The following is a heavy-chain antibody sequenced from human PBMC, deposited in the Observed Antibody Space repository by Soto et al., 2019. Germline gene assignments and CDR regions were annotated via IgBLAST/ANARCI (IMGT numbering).Heavy chain of an antibody. CDR1: GYTFTSCG. CDR3: AREKYYDFWSGKTSYYYYGMDV. CDR2: ISAYNGNT. Sequence: ASVKVSCKASGYTFTSCGISWVRQARGQGLEWMGWISAYNGNTNYAQKLQGRVTMTTDTSTSTAYMELRSLRSDDTAVYYCAREKYYDFWSGKTSYYYYGMDVWGQGTTVTVSS. D-gene: IGHD3-3*01. V-gene: IGHV1-18*01. J-gene: IGHJ6*02.